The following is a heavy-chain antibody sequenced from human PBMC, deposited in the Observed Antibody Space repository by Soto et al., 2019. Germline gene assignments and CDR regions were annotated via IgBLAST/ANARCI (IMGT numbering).Heavy chain of an antibody. Sequence: QITLKESGPTLVKPTQTLTLTCTFSGFSLSIPRMAVGWIRQPPGKALEWLALIYWVDDKRYSPFLKSRLTNTKDTTKNQVVLTMSNMDPVDTARYYCAHIVVAGLGYYFDYWGQGTLVTVSS. CDR2: IYWVDDK. CDR3: AHIVVAGLGYYFDY. D-gene: IGHD6-19*01. CDR1: GFSLSIPRMA. V-gene: IGHV2-5*02. J-gene: IGHJ4*02.